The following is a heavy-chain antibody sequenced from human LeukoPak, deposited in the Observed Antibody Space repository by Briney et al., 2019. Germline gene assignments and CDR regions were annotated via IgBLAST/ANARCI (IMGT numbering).Heavy chain of an antibody. Sequence: ASVKVSCKASGGTFSSYAISWVRQAPGQGLEWMGRIIPILGIANYAQKFQGRVTITADKSTSTAYMELSSLRSEDTAVYYCARVGLNGGNPGMDYWGQGTLVTVSS. CDR2: IIPILGIA. D-gene: IGHD4-23*01. CDR3: ARVGLNGGNPGMDY. J-gene: IGHJ4*02. V-gene: IGHV1-69*04. CDR1: GGTFSSYA.